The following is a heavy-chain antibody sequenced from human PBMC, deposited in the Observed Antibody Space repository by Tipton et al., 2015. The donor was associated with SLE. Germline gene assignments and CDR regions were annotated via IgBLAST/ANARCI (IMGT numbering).Heavy chain of an antibody. Sequence: SLRLSCAASGFTFSSYAMSWVRQAPGKGLEWVSAISGSGGSTYYADSVKGRFTISRDNSKNTLYLQMNSLRAEDTAVYYCAKDKSVGVAEYYFDYWGQGTLVTVSS. V-gene: IGHV3-23*01. CDR2: ISGSGGST. CDR3: AKDKSVGVAEYYFDY. CDR1: GFTFSSYA. D-gene: IGHD6-19*01. J-gene: IGHJ4*02.